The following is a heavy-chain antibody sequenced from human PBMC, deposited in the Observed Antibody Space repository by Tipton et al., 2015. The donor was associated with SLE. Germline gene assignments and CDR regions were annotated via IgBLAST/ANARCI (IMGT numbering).Heavy chain of an antibody. CDR3: ARDLGQWGFDY. Sequence: SLRLSCAASGFTFDDYTMHWVRQAPGKGLEWVSSISWNSDTIAYADSVKGRFTISRDNAKNTLYLQMNSLRAEDTAVYYCARDLGQWGFDYWGQGTLVTVSS. V-gene: IGHV3-9*01. J-gene: IGHJ4*02. CDR1: GFTFDDYT. D-gene: IGHD1-26*01. CDR2: ISWNSDTI.